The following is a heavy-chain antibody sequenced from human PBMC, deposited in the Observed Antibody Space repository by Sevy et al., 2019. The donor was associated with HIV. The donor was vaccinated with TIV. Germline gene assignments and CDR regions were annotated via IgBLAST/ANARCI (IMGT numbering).Heavy chain of an antibody. D-gene: IGHD4-17*01. CDR2: INSDSGVT. CDR3: ARLTTQPTSDLYGLDV. V-gene: IGHV1-2*02. CDR1: GYIFSDYY. Sequence: ASVKVSCEASGYIFSDYYIHWVRQAPGQGLEWMAWINSDSGVTNYAQRFQGEVTVTRDTSLRTAYLELTNLKSNDTAIYYCARLTTQPTSDLYGLDVWGQGTTVTVSS. J-gene: IGHJ6*02.